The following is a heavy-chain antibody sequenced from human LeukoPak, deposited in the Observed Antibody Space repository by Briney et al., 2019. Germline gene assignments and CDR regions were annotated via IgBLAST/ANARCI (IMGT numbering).Heavy chain of an antibody. V-gene: IGHV3-23*01. CDR3: AKTVPCGGDCYYYFDY. D-gene: IGHD2-21*01. CDR2: ISGSGGST. CDR1: GFTFSSYA. J-gene: IGHJ4*02. Sequence: PGGSLRLSCAASGFTFSSYAMSWVRQAPGKGVEWASAISGSGGSTYYADSVKGRFTISRDNSKNTLYLQMNSLRAEDTAVYYCAKTVPCGGDCYYYFDYWGQRTLVTVSS.